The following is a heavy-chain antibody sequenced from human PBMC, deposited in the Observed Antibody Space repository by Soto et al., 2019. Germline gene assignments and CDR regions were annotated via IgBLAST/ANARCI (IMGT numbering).Heavy chain of an antibody. Sequence: QVQLQGSGPGLVKPSGTLALTCTVSGDSVSSNNWWNWVRQAPGKGLDWIGETHPTGTSNYHPSLKSRVTSSVETSKNQFSLILTSVTAAETAVYFCARVRSGCSRTSCFLEDWCRGTLVTVSS. D-gene: IGHD2-2*01. V-gene: IGHV4-4*02. CDR3: ARVRSGCSRTSCFLED. J-gene: IGHJ4*02. CDR1: GDSVSSNNW. CDR2: THPTGTS.